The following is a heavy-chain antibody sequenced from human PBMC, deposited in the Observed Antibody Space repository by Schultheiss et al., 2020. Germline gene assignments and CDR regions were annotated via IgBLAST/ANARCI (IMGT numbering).Heavy chain of an antibody. CDR2: IWYDGSNK. J-gene: IGHJ4*02. CDR3: AKDDSVVTPPY. Sequence: GGSLRLSCAASGFTFSSYAMHWVRQAPGKGLEWVAVIWYDGSNKYYADSVKGRFTISRDNAKNTLYLQMNSLRAEDTAVYYCAKDDSVVTPPYWGQGTLVTVSS. D-gene: IGHD2-21*02. CDR1: GFTFSSYA. V-gene: IGHV3-33*03.